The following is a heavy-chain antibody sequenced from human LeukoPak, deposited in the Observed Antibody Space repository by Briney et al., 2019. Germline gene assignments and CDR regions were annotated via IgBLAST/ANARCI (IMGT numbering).Heavy chain of an antibody. V-gene: IGHV1-69*05. Sequence: SVKVSCKASGGTFSSYAISWVRQAPGQGLEWMGGIIPIFGTANYAQKFQGRVTITTDEYTSTAYMELSSLRSEDTAVYYCARGTWEQTGGRYYYYYMDVWGKGTTVTVSS. CDR3: ARGTWEQTGGRYYYYYMDV. D-gene: IGHD1-26*01. CDR1: GGTFSSYA. J-gene: IGHJ6*03. CDR2: IIPIFGTA.